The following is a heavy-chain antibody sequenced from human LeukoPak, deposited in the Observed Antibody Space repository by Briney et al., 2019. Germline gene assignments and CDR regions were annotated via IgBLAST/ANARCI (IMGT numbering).Heavy chain of an antibody. CDR3: ARDGCGGSCFHYYYYYMDV. CDR1: SGSISSSNYY. Sequence: SETLPLTCTVSSGSISSSNYYWSWIRQPAGKGLEWIGRISTIGITNYNPSLNSRVTISIDTSKNQFSLKLSSVTAADTAVYYCARDGCGGSCFHYYYYYMDVWGKGTTVTISS. CDR2: ISTIGIT. V-gene: IGHV4-61*02. D-gene: IGHD2-15*01. J-gene: IGHJ6*03.